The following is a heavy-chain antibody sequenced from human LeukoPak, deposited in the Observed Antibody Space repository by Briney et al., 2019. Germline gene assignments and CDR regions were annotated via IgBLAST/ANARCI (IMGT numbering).Heavy chain of an antibody. D-gene: IGHD6-19*01. CDR3: AKDVEQWLVTYFDY. Sequence: PGGSLRLSCAASRFTFSSYAMSWVRQAPGKGLEWVSAISGSGGSTYYADSVKGRFTISRDNSKNTLYLQMNSLRAEDTAVYYCAKDVEQWLVTYFDYWGQGTLVTVSS. V-gene: IGHV3-23*01. J-gene: IGHJ4*02. CDR2: ISGSGGST. CDR1: RFTFSSYA.